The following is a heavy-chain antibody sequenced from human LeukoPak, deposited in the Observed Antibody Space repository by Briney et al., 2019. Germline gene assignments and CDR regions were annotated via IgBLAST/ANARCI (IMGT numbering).Heavy chain of an antibody. CDR2: ISSSSSTI. CDR3: ARDLSGTTSAYYYYGMDV. V-gene: IGHV3-48*04. Sequence: GGSLRLSCAASGFTFSSYSMNWVRQAPGKGLEWVSYISSSSSTIYYADSVKGRFTISRDNAKNSLYLQMNSLRAEDTAVYYCARDLSGTTSAYYYYGMDVWGQGTTVTVSS. J-gene: IGHJ6*02. CDR1: GFTFSSYS. D-gene: IGHD3-10*01.